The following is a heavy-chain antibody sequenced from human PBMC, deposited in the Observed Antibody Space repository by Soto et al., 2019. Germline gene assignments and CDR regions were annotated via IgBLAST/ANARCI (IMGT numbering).Heavy chain of an antibody. J-gene: IGHJ6*02. D-gene: IGHD6-6*01. CDR1: GFTFSSYG. CDR2: ISYDGSNK. CDR3: AKDRGYSSSENYYYYGMDV. Sequence: GGFLRLSCAASGFTFSSYGMHWVRQAPGKGLEWVAVISYDGSNKYYADSVKGRFTISRDNSKNTLYLQMNSLRAEDTAVYYCAKDRGYSSSENYYYYGMDVWGQGTTVTVSS. V-gene: IGHV3-30*18.